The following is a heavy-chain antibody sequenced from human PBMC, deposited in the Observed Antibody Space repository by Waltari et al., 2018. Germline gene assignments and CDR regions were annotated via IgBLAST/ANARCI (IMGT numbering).Heavy chain of an antibody. CDR2: IYYSGST. CDR3: ARVHPRDYCFDY. CDR1: GGSIILGGYY. Sequence: QVQLQESGPGLVKPSQPLSLTCTVSGGSIILGGYYSSWIRQHPGKGLEWIGYIYYSGSTYYNPSLKSLVTISVDTSKNQFSLKLSSVTAADTAVYYCARVHPRDYCFDYWGQGTLVTVSS. V-gene: IGHV4-31*01. J-gene: IGHJ4*02. D-gene: IGHD4-17*01.